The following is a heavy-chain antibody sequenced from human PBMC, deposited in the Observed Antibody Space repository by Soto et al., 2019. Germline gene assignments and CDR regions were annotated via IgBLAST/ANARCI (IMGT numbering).Heavy chain of an antibody. CDR3: ARDHCGGSSTSCSRGWFDP. CDR2: IIPIFGTA. Sequence: SVKVSCKASGGTFSSYAISWVRQAPGQGLEWMGGIIPIFGTANYAQKFQGRVTITADESTSTAYMELSSLRSDDTAVYYCARDHCGGSSTSCSRGWFDPWGQGTLVTVSS. D-gene: IGHD2-2*01. J-gene: IGHJ5*02. CDR1: GGTFSSYA. V-gene: IGHV1-69*13.